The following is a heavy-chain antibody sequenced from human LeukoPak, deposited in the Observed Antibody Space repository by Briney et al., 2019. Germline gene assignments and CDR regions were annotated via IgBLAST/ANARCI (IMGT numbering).Heavy chain of an antibody. CDR3: ARDTGGSGHPYDF. Sequence: PGGSLRLSCAASGFPFSDSYMGWIRQAPGKGLAWISYISSDATSIYYADSVRGRFTISRDNAKNSLYLQMNSLRAEDTAVYYCARDTGGSGHPYDFWGRGSLVTVSS. D-gene: IGHD6-19*01. V-gene: IGHV3-11*04. CDR1: GFPFSDSY. J-gene: IGHJ4*02. CDR2: ISSDATSI.